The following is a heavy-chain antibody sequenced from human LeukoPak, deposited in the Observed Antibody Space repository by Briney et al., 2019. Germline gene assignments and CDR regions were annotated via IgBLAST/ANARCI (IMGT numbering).Heavy chain of an antibody. D-gene: IGHD3-3*01. CDR2: IKQDGSEK. J-gene: IGHJ5*02. CDR3: ARVGAYYDFWSGYYHNWFDP. Sequence: PGGSLRLSCAASGFTFSSYWMSWVRQAPGKGLEWVANIKQDGSEKYYVDSVKGRFTISGDNAKNSLYLQMNSLRAEDTAVYYCARVGAYYDFWSGYYHNWFDPWGQGTLVTVSS. CDR1: GFTFSSYW. V-gene: IGHV3-7*01.